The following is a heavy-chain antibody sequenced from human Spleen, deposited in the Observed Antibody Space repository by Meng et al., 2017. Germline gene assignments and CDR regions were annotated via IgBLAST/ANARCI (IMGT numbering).Heavy chain of an antibody. CDR3: ARDPGSGWYVDAFDY. J-gene: IGHJ4*02. Sequence: ASVKVSCKASGYTFPSYDINWVRQATGQGLEWMGWMNPNSGNTGYAQKFQGRVSMTRVTSIGTAYMDLSSLRSDATAVFYCARDPGSGWYVDAFDYWGQGTLVTFSS. CDR1: GYTFPSYD. D-gene: IGHD6-19*01. V-gene: IGHV1-8*02. CDR2: MNPNSGNT.